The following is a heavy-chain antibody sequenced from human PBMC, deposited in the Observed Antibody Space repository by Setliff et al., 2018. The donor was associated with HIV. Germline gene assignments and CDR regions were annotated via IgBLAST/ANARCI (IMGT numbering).Heavy chain of an antibody. J-gene: IGHJ6*03. CDR2: IYSSGTT. CDR3: ARGVTIFGVVTRRNYYMDV. D-gene: IGHD3-3*01. CDR1: GGSISSYY. Sequence: SETLSLTCTVSGGSISSYYWTWIRQPPGKGLEWIAYIYSSGTTNYNPSLRSRVTISLDTSKNQFSLKLSSVTAADTAVYYCARGVTIFGVVTRRNYYMDVWGKGTTVTVSS. V-gene: IGHV4-59*01.